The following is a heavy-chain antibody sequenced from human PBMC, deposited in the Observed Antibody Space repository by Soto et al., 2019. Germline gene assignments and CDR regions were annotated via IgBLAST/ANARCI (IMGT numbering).Heavy chain of an antibody. V-gene: IGHV3-23*01. Sequence: PGGSLRLSCAASGFTFSSYAISWVRQAPGKGLEWVSAISGSGGSTYYADSVKGRFTISRDNSKNTLYLQMNSLRAEDTAVYYCATTEVGYSSSWFLLGEDGMDVWGQGTTVTVSS. CDR2: ISGSGGST. J-gene: IGHJ6*02. CDR1: GFTFSSYA. CDR3: ATTEVGYSSSWFLLGEDGMDV. D-gene: IGHD6-13*01.